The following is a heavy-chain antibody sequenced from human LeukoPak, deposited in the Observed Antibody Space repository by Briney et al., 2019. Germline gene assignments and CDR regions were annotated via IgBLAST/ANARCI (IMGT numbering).Heavy chain of an antibody. CDR1: GFTFSDYY. CDR3: ARDSVESGYDSWWFDP. V-gene: IGHV3-11*01. J-gene: IGHJ5*02. Sequence: GGSLRLSCAASGFTFSDYYMSWIRQAPGKGLEWVSYISSSGSTIYYADSVKGRFTISRDNAKNSLYLQMNSLRAEDTAVYYCARDSVESGYDSWWFDPWGQGTLVTVSS. D-gene: IGHD5-12*01. CDR2: ISSSGSTI.